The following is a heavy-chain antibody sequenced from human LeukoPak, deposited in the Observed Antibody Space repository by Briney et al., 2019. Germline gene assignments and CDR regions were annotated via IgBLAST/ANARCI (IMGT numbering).Heavy chain of an antibody. CDR3: ARKYCRSSSCYVAFDY. J-gene: IGHJ4*02. CDR2: IYPGDSDT. Sequence: GESLKISCKGSGYSFNSYWFGWVRQMPGKGLEWMGIIYPGDSDTRYSPSFQGLVTISADKSIDTAYLQWSSLKASDTAMYYCARKYCRSSSCYVAFDYWGQGTLVTVSS. CDR1: GYSFNSYW. D-gene: IGHD2-2*01. V-gene: IGHV5-51*01.